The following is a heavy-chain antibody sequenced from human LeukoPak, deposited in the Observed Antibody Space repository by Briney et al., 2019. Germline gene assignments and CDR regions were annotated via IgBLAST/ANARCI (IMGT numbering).Heavy chain of an antibody. CDR1: GGSFSGYY. CDR2: INHSGST. CDR3: ATTFRSNPFDY. V-gene: IGHV4-34*01. Sequence: SETLSLTCAVYGGSFSGYYWSWIRQPPGKGLEWIGEINHSGSTNYNPSLKSRVTISVDTSKNQFSLMLSSVTAADTAVYYCATTFRSNPFDYWGQGILVTVSS. D-gene: IGHD2/OR15-2a*01. J-gene: IGHJ4*02.